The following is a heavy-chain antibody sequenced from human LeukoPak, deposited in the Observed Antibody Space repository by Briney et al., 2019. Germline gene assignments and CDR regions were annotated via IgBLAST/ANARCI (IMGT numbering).Heavy chain of an antibody. V-gene: IGHV1-69*05. Sequence: SVKLSCKASGGTFSSYSISWVRQAPGQGLEWMGGIMHIFGTANYAQQFQGRVTITTDGSTSTAYMELSSLRSEDTAVYYCARVGGYDYYFDYWGQGTLVTVSS. CDR3: ARVGGYDYYFDY. D-gene: IGHD5-12*01. J-gene: IGHJ4*02. CDR1: GGTFSSYS. CDR2: IMHIFGTA.